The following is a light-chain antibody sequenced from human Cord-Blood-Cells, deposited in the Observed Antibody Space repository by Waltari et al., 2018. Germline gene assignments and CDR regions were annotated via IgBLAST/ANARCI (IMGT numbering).Light chain of an antibody. V-gene: IGLV3-1*01. J-gene: IGLJ1*01. Sequence: SYELTQPPSVSVSPGQTARITCSGDKLGDKYACWYQQKPGQSPVSGNYQRGKRPSGIPERVAGSNAGNTATLTISGTQAMDEADYYCQAWDSSTYVFGTGTKVTVL. CDR3: QAWDSSTYV. CDR1: KLGDKY. CDR2: QRG.